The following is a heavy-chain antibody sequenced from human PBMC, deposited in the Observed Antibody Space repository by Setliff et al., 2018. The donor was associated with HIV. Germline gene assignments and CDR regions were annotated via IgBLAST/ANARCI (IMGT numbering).Heavy chain of an antibody. V-gene: IGHV4-31*03. CDR2: IYYSGST. J-gene: IGHJ6*03. CDR3: ARADYMDV. CDR1: GGSVSSGSYY. Sequence: SETLSLTCTVSGGSVSSGSYYWSWIRQHPGEGLEWIGYIYYSGSTSYSPSLKSRITISVDTSKNQFSLHLSSVTAADTAVYYCARADYMDVWGKGTTVTVSS.